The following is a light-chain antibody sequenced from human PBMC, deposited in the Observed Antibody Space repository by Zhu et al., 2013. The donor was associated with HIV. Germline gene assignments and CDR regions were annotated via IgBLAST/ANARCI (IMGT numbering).Light chain of an antibody. Sequence: QSVLTQPPSVSGAPGLRVSISCTGSSSNIGAGYDVHWYRHLPGTAPKLLIYGNTNRPSGVPDRFSGSKSGTSASLAITGLQADDEADYYCSSYAGRSSYVFGTGTYVTVL. CDR1: SSNIGAGYD. V-gene: IGLV1-40*01. J-gene: IGLJ1*01. CDR2: GNT. CDR3: SSYAGRSSYV.